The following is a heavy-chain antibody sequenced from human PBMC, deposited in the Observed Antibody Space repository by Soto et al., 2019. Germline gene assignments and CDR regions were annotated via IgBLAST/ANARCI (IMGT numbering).Heavy chain of an antibody. Sequence: GASVKVSCKASGYTFTSYDINWVRQATGQGLEWMGWMNPNSGNTGYAQNFQGRVTMTRNTSISTAYMELSSLRSEDTAVYYCARVKSYDILTGYSTWFDPWGQGTLVTGSS. J-gene: IGHJ5*02. CDR1: GYTFTSYD. CDR3: ARVKSYDILTGYSTWFDP. D-gene: IGHD3-9*01. CDR2: MNPNSGNT. V-gene: IGHV1-8*01.